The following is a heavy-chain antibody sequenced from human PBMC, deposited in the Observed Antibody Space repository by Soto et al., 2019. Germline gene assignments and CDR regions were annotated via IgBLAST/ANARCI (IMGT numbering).Heavy chain of an antibody. V-gene: IGHV3-48*02. D-gene: IGHD4-17*01. CDR2: ISSSSSTI. Sequence: GGSLRLSCAASGFTFSSYSMNWVRQAPGKGLEWASYISSSSSTIYYAESVKGRFTISRDNAKKSLYLQMKSLRDEDTAVYYCARVPYGDYYFDYWGQGTLVTVSS. J-gene: IGHJ4*02. CDR1: GFTFSSYS. CDR3: ARVPYGDYYFDY.